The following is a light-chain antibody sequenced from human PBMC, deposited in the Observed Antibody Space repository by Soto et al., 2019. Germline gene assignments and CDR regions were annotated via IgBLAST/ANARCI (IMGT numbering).Light chain of an antibody. J-gene: IGKJ1*01. CDR1: QSLIHSDGDTY. V-gene: IGKV2-30*02. Sequence: DVVMTQSPLSLPVTLGQPASISCRSSQSLIHSDGDTYLNWFQQSPGQSPRRRIYKVSDRDSGDLARFTGRGSGTEFTLKISGVEAEDVGVYYGLHCTHWQWTFGQGTEVDIK. CDR3: LHCTHWQWT. CDR2: KVS.